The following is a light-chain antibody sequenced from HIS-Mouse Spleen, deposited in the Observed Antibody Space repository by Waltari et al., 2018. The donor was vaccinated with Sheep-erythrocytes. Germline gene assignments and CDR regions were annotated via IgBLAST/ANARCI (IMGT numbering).Light chain of an antibody. V-gene: IGLV2-8*01. CDR2: EVS. CDR1: SSDVGGYNY. Sequence: QSALTQPPSASGSPGQSVTISCTGTSSDVGGYNYVSWYQQPPGKAPKLMIYEVSNRPPWVPDRFSGYKSGNTASLTVSGPQAEDEADYYCSSYAGSNNWVFGGGTKLTVL. J-gene: IGLJ3*02. CDR3: SSYAGSNNWV.